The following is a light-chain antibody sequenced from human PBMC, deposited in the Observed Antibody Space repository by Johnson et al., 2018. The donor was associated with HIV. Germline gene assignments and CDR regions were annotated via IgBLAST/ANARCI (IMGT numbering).Light chain of an antibody. CDR1: SSNIGNNY. CDR3: GTWDSSLTASYV. V-gene: IGLV1-51*01. CDR2: DND. Sequence: QSVLTQPPSVSAAPGQKVTISCSGSSSNIGNNYVSWYRHLPGTAPKLLIYDNDKRPSGIPDRFSASKSGSSATLGITGLQTGDAADYYCGTWDSSLTASYVFGTGTKVTVL. J-gene: IGLJ1*01.